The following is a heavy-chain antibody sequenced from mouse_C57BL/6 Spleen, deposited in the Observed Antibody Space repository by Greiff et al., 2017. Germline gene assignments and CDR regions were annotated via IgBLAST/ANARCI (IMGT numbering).Heavy chain of an antibody. D-gene: IGHD1-1*01. CDR1: GYTFTSYW. V-gene: IGHV1-69*01. CDR3: ARANYPYGSSYDWYFDV. Sequence: VQLQQPGAELVMPGASVKLSCKASGYTFTSYWMHWVKQRPGQGLEWIGEIDPSDSYTNYNQKFKGKSTLTVDKSSSTAYMQLSSLTSEDSAVYYCARANYPYGSSYDWYFDVWGTGTTVTVSS. J-gene: IGHJ1*03. CDR2: IDPSDSYT.